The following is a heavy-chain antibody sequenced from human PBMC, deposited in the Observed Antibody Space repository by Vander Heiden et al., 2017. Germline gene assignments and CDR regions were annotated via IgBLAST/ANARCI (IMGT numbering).Heavy chain of an antibody. CDR2: IWFDGSNR. J-gene: IGHJ4*02. CDR3: ARARYCSGGGCFSGASRNSDH. Sequence: QVQLVESGGGVVQPGRSLRLSCATSGVTLSNYGMHWVRQAPGKGLEWVAVIWFDGSNRYYADSVKGRFTISKDISNNTLHLQMNSLSAEDTAVYYCARARYCSGGGCFSGASRNSDHWGQGTLVTVSS. V-gene: IGHV3-33*01. D-gene: IGHD2-15*01. CDR1: GVTLSNYG.